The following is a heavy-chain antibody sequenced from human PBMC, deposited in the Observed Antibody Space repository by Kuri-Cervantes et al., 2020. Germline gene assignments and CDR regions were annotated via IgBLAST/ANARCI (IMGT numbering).Heavy chain of an antibody. D-gene: IGHD3-22*01. J-gene: IGHJ4*02. Sequence: GSLRLSCTVSGGSVSSGSYYWSWIRQPPGKGLEWIGYIYYSGSTNYNPSLKSRVTISVDTSKNQFSLKLSSVTAADTAVYYCAREERRYYYDSSGYYFVDWGQGTLVTVSS. CDR2: IYYSGST. V-gene: IGHV4-61*01. CDR1: GGSVSSGSYY. CDR3: AREERRYYYDSSGYYFVD.